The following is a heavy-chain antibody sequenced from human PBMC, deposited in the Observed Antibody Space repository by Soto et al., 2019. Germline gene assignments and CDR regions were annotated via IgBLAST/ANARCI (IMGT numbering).Heavy chain of an antibody. Sequence: HPGGSLRLSCAASGFTFSSYSMNWVRQAPGKGLEWVSYTSGSGSTIYYADSVKGRFTISRDNAKNSLYLQMNSLRDEDTAVYYCARVRYCSSISCFDAFDIWGQGTMVTVSS. D-gene: IGHD2-2*01. J-gene: IGHJ3*02. V-gene: IGHV3-48*02. CDR1: GFTFSSYS. CDR2: TSGSGSTI. CDR3: ARVRYCSSISCFDAFDI.